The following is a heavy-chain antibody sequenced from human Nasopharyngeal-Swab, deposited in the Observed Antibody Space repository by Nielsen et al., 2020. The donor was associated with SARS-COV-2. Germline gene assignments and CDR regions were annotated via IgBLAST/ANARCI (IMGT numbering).Heavy chain of an antibody. CDR3: ARDFRFRFDRDYYYGMDV. CDR1: GFTFSSYS. J-gene: IGHJ6*02. Sequence: GESLKISCAASGFTFSSYSMNWVRQAPGKGLEWVSSISSSSSYIYYADSVKGRFTISRDNAKNSLYLQMNSLRAEDTAVYYCARDFRFRFDRDYYYGMDVWGQGTTVTVSS. V-gene: IGHV3-21*01. D-gene: IGHD3-9*01. CDR2: ISSSSSYI.